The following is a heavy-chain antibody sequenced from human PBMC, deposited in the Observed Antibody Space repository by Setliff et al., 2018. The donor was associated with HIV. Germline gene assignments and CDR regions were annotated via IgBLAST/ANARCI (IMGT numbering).Heavy chain of an antibody. CDR2: INAGDDNT. V-gene: IGHV1-3*01. Sequence: GASVKVSCKASGYTFTSYGISWVRQAPGQGLEWMGYINAGDDNTRYSEKFQGRVTITRDTSANTAYMELSSLRSEDTAVYYCARGSCSGCYLSDYWGLGTLVTVSS. CDR1: GYTFTSYG. D-gene: IGHD6-19*01. J-gene: IGHJ4*02. CDR3: ARGSCSGCYLSDY.